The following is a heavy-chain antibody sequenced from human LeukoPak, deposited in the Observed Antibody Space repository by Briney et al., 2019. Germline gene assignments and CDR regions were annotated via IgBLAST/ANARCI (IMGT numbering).Heavy chain of an antibody. D-gene: IGHD6-19*01. CDR3: ATMRSGWYHFDY. Sequence: GGSLRLSRAASGFTFSNAWMSWVRQAPGKGLEWVGHFKSKTDGGTTDYAAPVKGRFTISRDDSKNTLYLQMNSLKTGDTAVYYCATMRSGWYHFDYWGQGALVTVSS. J-gene: IGHJ4*02. CDR1: GFTFSNAW. CDR2: FKSKTDGGTT. V-gene: IGHV3-15*01.